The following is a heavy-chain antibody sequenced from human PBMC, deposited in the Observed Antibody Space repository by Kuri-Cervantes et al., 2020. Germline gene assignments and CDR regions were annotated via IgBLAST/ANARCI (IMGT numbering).Heavy chain of an antibody. J-gene: IGHJ2*01. CDR2: IVVGSGNT. CDR3: AASGSDDYGDYVSGWYFDL. CDR1: GFTFTSSA. D-gene: IGHD4-17*01. Sequence: SVKVSCKASGFTFTSSAVQWVRQARGQRLEWIGWIVVGSGNTNYAQKFQERVTITRDTSTSTAYMELSSLGSEDTAVYYCAASGSDDYGDYVSGWYFDLWGRGTLVTVSS. V-gene: IGHV1-58*01.